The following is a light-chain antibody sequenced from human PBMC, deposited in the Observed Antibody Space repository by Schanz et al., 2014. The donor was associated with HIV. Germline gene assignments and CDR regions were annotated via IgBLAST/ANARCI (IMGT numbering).Light chain of an antibody. CDR1: SSDVGDYNY. Sequence: QSALTQPASASGSPGQSVTISCTGTSSDVGDYNYVSWYQQHPGKAPKLMIYEVTKRPSGVPDRFSGSRSGNTASLTVSGLQADDEADYYCSSCTTSNTLVFGGGTKLTVL. J-gene: IGLJ3*02. V-gene: IGLV2-8*01. CDR2: EVT. CDR3: SSCTTSNTLV.